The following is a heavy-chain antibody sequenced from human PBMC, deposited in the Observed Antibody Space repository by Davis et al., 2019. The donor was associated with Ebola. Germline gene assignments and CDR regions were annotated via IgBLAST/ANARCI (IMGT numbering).Heavy chain of an antibody. Sequence: MLSETLSLTCTVSGGSISSTSYFWGWIRQPPGKELEWIASISYSGITYYNPSLKSRVTISVDRSKNQFSLKLTSVTAADTAVYYCAGYGDYFLGWGQGTLVTVSS. J-gene: IGHJ4*02. CDR3: AGYGDYFLG. D-gene: IGHD4-17*01. CDR1: GGSISSTSYF. V-gene: IGHV4-39*07. CDR2: ISYSGIT.